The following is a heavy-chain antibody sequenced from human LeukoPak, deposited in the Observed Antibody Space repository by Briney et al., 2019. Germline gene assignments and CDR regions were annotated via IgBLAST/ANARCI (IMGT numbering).Heavy chain of an antibody. CDR3: AVPAAPPRSYYYYGMDV. Sequence: PSETLSLTCAVYGGSFSGYYWSWIRQPPGKGLEWIGEINHSGSTNYNPSLKSRVTISVDTSKNQFSLKLSSVTAADTAVYYRAVPAAPPRSYYYYGMDVWGQGTTVTVSS. V-gene: IGHV4-34*01. D-gene: IGHD2-2*01. CDR2: INHSGST. J-gene: IGHJ6*02. CDR1: GGSFSGYY.